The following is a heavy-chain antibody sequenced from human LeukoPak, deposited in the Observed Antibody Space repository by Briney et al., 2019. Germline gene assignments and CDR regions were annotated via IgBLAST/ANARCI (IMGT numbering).Heavy chain of an antibody. J-gene: IGHJ4*02. Sequence: ASVKVSCKTFGYTFTYYYLHWVRQAPGQGLEWMGWFNPNSVGTNSAQKFQGRVTMTSDTSITTAYMELTSLRSDDTAVYYCAREAPGSGNFDFWGQGTLVTLSS. CDR3: AREAPGSGNFDF. CDR1: GYTFTYYY. CDR2: FNPNSVGT. D-gene: IGHD3-10*01. V-gene: IGHV1-2*02.